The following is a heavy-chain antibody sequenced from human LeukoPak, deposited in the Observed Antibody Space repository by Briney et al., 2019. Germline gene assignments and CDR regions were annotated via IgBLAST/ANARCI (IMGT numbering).Heavy chain of an antibody. V-gene: IGHV3-30*02. J-gene: IGHJ3*02. CDR3: AKDFLPYYDILTGYSHDAFDI. Sequence: GGSLRLSCAASGFTFSSYGMHWVRQAPGKGLEWVAFIRYDGSNKYYADSVKGRFTISRDNSKNTLYLQMNSLRAEDTAVYYCAKDFLPYYDILTGYSHDAFDIWGQGTLVTVSS. CDR1: GFTFSSYG. CDR2: IRYDGSNK. D-gene: IGHD3-9*01.